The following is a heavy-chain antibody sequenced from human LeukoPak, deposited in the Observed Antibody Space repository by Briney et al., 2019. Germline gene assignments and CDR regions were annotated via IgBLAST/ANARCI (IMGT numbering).Heavy chain of an antibody. CDR1: GYTFTSYW. Sequence: GEPLKISCQGSGYTFTSYWIAWVRQMPGKGLEWMGSTYPGKSDTRYSPSFQGQVTISADKTISTAYLQWSSLKASDTAMYYCARRHYGSGSYYYDYWGQGTLVTVSS. V-gene: IGHV5-51*01. J-gene: IGHJ4*02. CDR2: TYPGKSDT. D-gene: IGHD3-10*01. CDR3: ARRHYGSGSYYYDY.